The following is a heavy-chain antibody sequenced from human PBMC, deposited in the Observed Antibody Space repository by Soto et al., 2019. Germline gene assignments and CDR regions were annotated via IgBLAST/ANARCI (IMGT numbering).Heavy chain of an antibody. CDR3: ARSLPQDIVLMVYAIPGWFDP. Sequence: SVKVSCKASGGTFSSHAISWVRQAPGQGLEWMGGIIPIFGTANYAQKFQGRVTITADESTSTAYMELSSLRSEDTAVYYCARSLPQDIVLMVYAIPGWFDPWRQGTLVSVSS. D-gene: IGHD2-8*01. J-gene: IGHJ5*02. CDR2: IIPIFGTA. V-gene: IGHV1-69*13. CDR1: GGTFSSHA.